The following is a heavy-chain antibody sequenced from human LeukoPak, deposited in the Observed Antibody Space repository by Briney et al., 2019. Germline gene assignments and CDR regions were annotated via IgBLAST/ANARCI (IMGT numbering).Heavy chain of an antibody. CDR3: ARDFRRWRN. J-gene: IGHJ1*01. D-gene: IGHD2-15*01. CDR1: GFSSCRYR. V-gene: IGHV3-7*01. Sequence: GGSPRLSRAAPGFSSCRYRMSWVRPAPGKGLGWVANIKQDGRDTYSVDTVKGRVTISRDNAQNTLYMHKNSLRAQETAVHYCARDFRRWRNWGEGTLGTASS. CDR2: IKQDGRDT.